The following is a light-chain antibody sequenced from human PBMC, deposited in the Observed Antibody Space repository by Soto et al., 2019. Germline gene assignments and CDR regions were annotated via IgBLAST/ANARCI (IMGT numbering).Light chain of an antibody. Sequence: DIVLTQSPGTLSLSPGERATLSCSASQSVSSGYLAWYQLKPGQAPRLLIYGASTRATGIPDRFSGSGSGTDFTLTISSLEPEDFAVYFCQQYGISPNTFGQGTKFEIK. V-gene: IGKV3-20*01. J-gene: IGKJ2*01. CDR1: QSVSSGY. CDR3: QQYGISPNT. CDR2: GAS.